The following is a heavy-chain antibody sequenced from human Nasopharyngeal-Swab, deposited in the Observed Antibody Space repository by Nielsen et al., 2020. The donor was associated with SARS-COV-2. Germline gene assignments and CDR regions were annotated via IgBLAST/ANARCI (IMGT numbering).Heavy chain of an antibody. D-gene: IGHD5-18*01. J-gene: IGHJ6*02. CDR2: ISWNSGSI. V-gene: IGHV3-9*01. Sequence: SLKISCAASGFTFDDYAMPWVRQAPGKGLEWVSGISWNSGSIGYADSVKGRFTISRDNAKNSPYLQMNSLRAEDTALYYCASLSDTAMVLYGMDVWGQGTTVTVSS. CDR1: GFTFDDYA. CDR3: ASLSDTAMVLYGMDV.